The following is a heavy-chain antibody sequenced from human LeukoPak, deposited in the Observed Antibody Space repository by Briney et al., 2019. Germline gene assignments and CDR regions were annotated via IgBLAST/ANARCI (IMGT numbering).Heavy chain of an antibody. V-gene: IGHV3-30*02. D-gene: IGHD2-2*01. J-gene: IGHJ4*02. Sequence: GGSLRLSCAASGFTFSSYGMHWVRQAPGKGLEWVSLIGYDGSNKYYADSVKGRFTISRDNSKNTLYLQMNSLRAEDTAVYYCAKDFNAYCSSSSCYPYYFDYWGQGTLVTVSS. CDR1: GFTFSSYG. CDR3: AKDFNAYCSSSSCYPYYFDY. CDR2: IGYDGSNK.